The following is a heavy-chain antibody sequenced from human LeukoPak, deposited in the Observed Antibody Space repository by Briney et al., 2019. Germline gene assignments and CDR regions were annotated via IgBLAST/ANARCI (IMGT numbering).Heavy chain of an antibody. CDR2: ISRTGGSR. CDR1: GFTLRSYA. Sequence: GGSLSLSCAASGFTLRSYAMSWVGQAAGKGLEGVCGISRTGGSRYYADSVTGRFNIPRDNSKKTLNLQMNSLRAEGTAVYSWAKAPGYSSGWYPGRAMIGDYFDYWGQGTLVTVSS. D-gene: IGHD6-19*01. V-gene: IGHV3-23*01. J-gene: IGHJ4*02. CDR3: AKAPGYSSGWYPGRAMIGDYFDY.